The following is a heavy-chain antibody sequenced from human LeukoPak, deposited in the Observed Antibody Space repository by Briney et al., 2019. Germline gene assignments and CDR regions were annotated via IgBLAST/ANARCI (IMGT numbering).Heavy chain of an antibody. V-gene: IGHV3-33*01. CDR2: IWYDGSNK. Sequence: GVSLRLSCAASGFTFSSYGMHWVRQAPGKGLEWVAVIWYDGSNKYYADSVKGRFTISRDNSKNTLYLQMNSLKTEDTAVYFCTTFFIRNWNYWGQGTLVTVSS. J-gene: IGHJ4*02. D-gene: IGHD1-1*01. CDR1: GFTFSSYG. CDR3: TTFFIRNWNY.